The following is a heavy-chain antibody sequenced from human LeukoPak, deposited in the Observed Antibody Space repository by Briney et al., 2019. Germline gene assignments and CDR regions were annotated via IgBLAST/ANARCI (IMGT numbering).Heavy chain of an antibody. D-gene: IGHD4-23*01. V-gene: IGHV7-4-1*02. CDR2: INTNTGNP. J-gene: IGHJ4*02. CDR3: ARDDGGNSAALDY. Sequence: ASVKVSCKGYGYTFINHDIDWVRQAAGQGLEWMGWINTNTGNPTYAQGFTGRFVFSLDTSVSTAYLQISSLKAEDTAVYYCARDDGGNSAALDYWGQGTLVTVSS. CDR1: GYTFINHD.